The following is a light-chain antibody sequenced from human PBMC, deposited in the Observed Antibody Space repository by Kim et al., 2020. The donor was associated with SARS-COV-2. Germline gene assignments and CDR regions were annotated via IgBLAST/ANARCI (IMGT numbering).Light chain of an antibody. CDR1: QSVSSSY. CDR2: GAS. J-gene: IGKJ4*01. Sequence: ETVLTQSPGTLSLSPGERATLSCRASQSVSSSYLAWYQQKPGQAPRLLIYGASSSATGVPDRFSGSGSGTDFTLTISILEPEDFAVYYCQHYGRSLTFGGGTKVDIK. V-gene: IGKV3-20*01. CDR3: QHYGRSLT.